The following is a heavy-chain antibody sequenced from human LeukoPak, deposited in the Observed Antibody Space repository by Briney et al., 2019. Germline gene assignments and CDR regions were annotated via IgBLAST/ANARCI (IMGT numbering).Heavy chain of an antibody. J-gene: IGHJ6*02. CDR3: ARNLYDYYYYGMDV. CDR2: ISYDGSNK. D-gene: IGHD5/OR15-5a*01. CDR1: GFTFSSYA. V-gene: IGHV3-30-3*01. Sequence: GGSLRLSCAASGFTFSSYAMHWVRQAPGKGLEWVAVISYDGSNKYYADSVKGRFTISRDNSKNTLYLQMNSLRAEDTAVYYCARNLYDYYYYGMDVWGQGTTVTVPS.